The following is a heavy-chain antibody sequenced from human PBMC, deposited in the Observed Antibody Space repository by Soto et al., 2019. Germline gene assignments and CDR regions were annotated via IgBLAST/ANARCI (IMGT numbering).Heavy chain of an antibody. Sequence: GGSLRLSCAASGFTFSSYWMSWVRQAPGKGLEWVANIKQDGSEKYYVDSVKGRFTISRDNAKNSLYLQMNSLRAEDTAVYYCARRSYDFWSGYYVYYYYGMDVWGQGT. CDR1: GFTFSSYW. V-gene: IGHV3-7*01. CDR3: ARRSYDFWSGYYVYYYYGMDV. J-gene: IGHJ6*02. D-gene: IGHD3-3*01. CDR2: IKQDGSEK.